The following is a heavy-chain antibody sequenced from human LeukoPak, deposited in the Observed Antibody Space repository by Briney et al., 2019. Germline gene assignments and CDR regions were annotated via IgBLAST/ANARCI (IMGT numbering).Heavy chain of an antibody. Sequence: PSQTLSLTCTVSGGSISSGGYYWSWIRQHPGKGLEWIGYIYYSGSTYYNPSLKSRVTISVDTSKNQFALKLSSVTAADTAVYYCARGTERITMDYWGQGTLVTVSS. CDR1: GGSISSGGYY. J-gene: IGHJ4*02. CDR3: ARGTERITMDY. D-gene: IGHD3-3*01. V-gene: IGHV4-31*03. CDR2: IYYSGST.